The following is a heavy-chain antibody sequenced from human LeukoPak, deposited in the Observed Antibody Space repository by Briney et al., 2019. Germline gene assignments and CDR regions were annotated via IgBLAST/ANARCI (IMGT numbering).Heavy chain of an antibody. CDR2: IKSKIDGGTT. Sequence: GGSLRLSFAASGFIFSNAWMSWVRQAPGKGLEWVGRIKSKIDGGTTDYAAPVKGRFTISRDDSKNTLYLQMNSLKTEDTAVYYCTTGIGTDAFDIWGQGTMVTVSS. V-gene: IGHV3-15*01. J-gene: IGHJ3*02. CDR1: GFIFSNAW. D-gene: IGHD1-26*01. CDR3: TTGIGTDAFDI.